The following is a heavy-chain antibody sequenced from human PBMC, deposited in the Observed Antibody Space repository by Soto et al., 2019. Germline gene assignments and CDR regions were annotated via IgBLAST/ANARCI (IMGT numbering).Heavy chain of an antibody. J-gene: IGHJ4*02. Sequence: SVKVSCKASGGTFSSYAISWVRQAPGQGLEWMGGIIPIFGTANYAQKFQGRVTITADESTSTAYMELSSLRSEDTAVYYCARTDAKGAVEMATLSLDYWGQGTLVTVSS. V-gene: IGHV1-69*13. CDR3: ARTDAKGAVEMATLSLDY. D-gene: IGHD5-12*01. CDR1: GGTFSSYA. CDR2: IIPIFGTA.